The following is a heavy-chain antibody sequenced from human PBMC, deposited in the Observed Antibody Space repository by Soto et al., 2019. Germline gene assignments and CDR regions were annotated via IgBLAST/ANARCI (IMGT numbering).Heavy chain of an antibody. J-gene: IGHJ6*02. D-gene: IGHD6-13*01. V-gene: IGHV3-33*01. CDR2: IWYDGSNK. CDR3: ARVRAAAGTGNPYYYYGMDV. Sequence: PGVSLKLSCAASGFTFSSYGMHWVRQAPGKRLEWVAVIWYDGSNKYYADSVKGRFTISRDNSKNTLYLQMNSLRAEDTAVYYCARVRAAAGTGNPYYYYGMDVWGQGTLVTVSS. CDR1: GFTFSSYG.